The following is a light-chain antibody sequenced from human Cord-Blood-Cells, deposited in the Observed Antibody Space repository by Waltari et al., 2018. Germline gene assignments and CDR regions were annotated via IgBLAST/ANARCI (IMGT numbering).Light chain of an antibody. CDR3: CSYAGSSTFDVV. CDR2: EGR. V-gene: IGLV2-23*03. CDR1: SSDVGSYNL. Sequence: QSALTQPASVSGSPGKSITISCPGTSSDVGSYNLVSWYQQPPGKAPKLLIYEGRKRPSGVTIGFSGSKSGNTASLTNSGLQAEDEADYYGCSYAGSSTFDVVFGGGTKLTVL. J-gene: IGLJ2*01.